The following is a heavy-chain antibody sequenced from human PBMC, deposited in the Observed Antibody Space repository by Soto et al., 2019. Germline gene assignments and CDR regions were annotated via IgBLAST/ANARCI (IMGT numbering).Heavy chain of an antibody. V-gene: IGHV1-69*04. CDR2: IIPILGIA. CDR3: ARDPPRIAAAGPYFDY. CDR1: GGTFSSYT. J-gene: IGHJ4*02. D-gene: IGHD6-13*01. Sequence: GASVKVSCKASGGTFSSYTISWVRQAPGQGLEWMGRIIPILGIANYAQKFQGRVTITADKSTSTAYMELSSLRSEDTAVYYCARDPPRIAAAGPYFDYWGQGTLVSVSS.